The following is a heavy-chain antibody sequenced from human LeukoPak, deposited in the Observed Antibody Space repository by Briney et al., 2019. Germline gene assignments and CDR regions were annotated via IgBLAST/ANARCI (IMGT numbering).Heavy chain of an antibody. V-gene: IGHV4-34*01. D-gene: IGHD3-10*01. CDR3: ASVRVRSFDY. J-gene: IGHJ4*02. Sequence: SETLSLTCAVYGGSFSGYYWSWIRQPPGKGLEWIGEINHSGSTNYNPSLKSRVTISVDTSKNQFSLKLGSVTAADTAVYYCASVRVRSFDYWGQGTLVTVSS. CDR2: INHSGST. CDR1: GGSFSGYY.